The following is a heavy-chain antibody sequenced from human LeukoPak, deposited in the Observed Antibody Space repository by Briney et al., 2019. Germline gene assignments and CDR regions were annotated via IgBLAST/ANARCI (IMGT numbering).Heavy chain of an antibody. CDR2: INHSGST. D-gene: IGHD6-19*01. V-gene: IGHV4-34*01. CDR3: ARRSQWLVRAFDY. Sequence: SGALSVTCADSGGSFCGYYWCWIRPRPGEGREWIGEINHSGSTNYNPSLKSRVTISVDTSKNQFSLKLSSVTAADTAVYYCARRSQWLVRAFDYWGQGTLVTVSS. CDR1: GGSFCGYY. J-gene: IGHJ4*02.